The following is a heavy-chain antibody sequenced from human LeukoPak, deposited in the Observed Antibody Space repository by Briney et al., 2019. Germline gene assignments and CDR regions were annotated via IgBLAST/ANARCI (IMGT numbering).Heavy chain of an antibody. CDR3: ARADTAMVPYAFDI. J-gene: IGHJ3*02. Sequence: SVKVSCKASGGTFSSYAINWVRQAPGQGLEWMGRIITISGTANYAQKFQGRVTITTDESTSTAHMELSSLRSDDTAVYYCARADTAMVPYAFDIWGQGTMVTVSS. V-gene: IGHV1-69*05. CDR1: GGTFSSYA. CDR2: IITISGTA. D-gene: IGHD5-18*01.